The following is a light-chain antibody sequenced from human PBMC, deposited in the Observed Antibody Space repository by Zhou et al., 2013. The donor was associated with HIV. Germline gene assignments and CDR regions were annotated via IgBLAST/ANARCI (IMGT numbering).Light chain of an antibody. J-gene: IGLJ2*01. CDR3: SSYTSGSTYVI. CDR2: DVS. V-gene: IGLV2-14*01. Sequence: QSALTQPASVSGSPGQSITISCTGTSSDVGGYNYVSWYQQHPGKAPKLMIYDVSKWPSGIANRFSGSKSGNTASLTISGIQAEDEGDYYCSSYTSGSTYVIFDGGTKLTVL. CDR1: SSDVGGYNY.